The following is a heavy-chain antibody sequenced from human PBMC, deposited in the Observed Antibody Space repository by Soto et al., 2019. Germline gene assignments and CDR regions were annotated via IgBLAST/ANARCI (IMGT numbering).Heavy chain of an antibody. CDR3: ARELVAVAAYNWFDP. J-gene: IGHJ5*02. Sequence: SETLSLTCTVSGGSISSGDYYWSWIRQPPGKGLEWIGYIYYSGSTYYNPSLKSRVTISVDTSKNQFSLKLSSVTAADTAVYYCARELVAVAAYNWFDPRGQGTLVTVSS. D-gene: IGHD2-15*01. CDR1: GGSISSGDYY. V-gene: IGHV4-30-4*01. CDR2: IYYSGST.